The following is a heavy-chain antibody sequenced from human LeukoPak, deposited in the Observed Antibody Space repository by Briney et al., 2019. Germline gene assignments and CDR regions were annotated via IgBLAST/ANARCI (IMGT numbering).Heavy chain of an antibody. J-gene: IGHJ4*02. Sequence: PSETLSLTCTVSGGSISSSSYYWGWIRQPPGKGLEWIGSIYYSGSTYYNPSLKSRVTISVDTSKNQFSLKLSSVTAADTAVYYCARLRGRAPDYWGQGTLVTVSS. CDR3: ARLRGRAPDY. V-gene: IGHV4-39*01. CDR1: GGSISSSSYY. D-gene: IGHD3-3*01. CDR2: IYYSGST.